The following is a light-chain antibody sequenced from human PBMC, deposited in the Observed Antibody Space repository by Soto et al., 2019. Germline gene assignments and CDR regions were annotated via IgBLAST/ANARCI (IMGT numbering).Light chain of an antibody. J-gene: IGKJ1*01. CDR2: DAS. Sequence: DIQMTQSPSTLSASVGDRVTITCRASRSINTWLSWYQQKPGQAPKLLISDASDLERGVSSRFSGSGSGTEFTLTISSLQPADSATDYCQQYDSYSWTFGQGTKVEIK. CDR3: QQYDSYSWT. CDR1: RSINTW. V-gene: IGKV1-5*01.